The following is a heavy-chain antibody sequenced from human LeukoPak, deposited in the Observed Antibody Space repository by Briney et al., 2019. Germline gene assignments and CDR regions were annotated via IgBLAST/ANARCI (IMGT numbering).Heavy chain of an antibody. Sequence: PSETLSLTCTVSGGSISSYYWSWIRQPPGKGLEWIGYIYYSGSTNYNPSLKSRVTISVDTSKNQFSLKLSSVTAADTAAYYCARVGAKTGGHFDYWGQGTLVTVSS. D-gene: IGHD1-26*01. V-gene: IGHV4-59*01. CDR2: IYYSGST. CDR3: ARVGAKTGGHFDY. CDR1: GGSISSYY. J-gene: IGHJ4*02.